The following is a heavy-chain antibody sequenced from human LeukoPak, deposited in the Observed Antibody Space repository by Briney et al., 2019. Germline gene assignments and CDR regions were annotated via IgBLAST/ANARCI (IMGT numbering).Heavy chain of an antibody. D-gene: IGHD6-13*01. CDR1: GFVFTSYG. CDR2: TSTFSGLT. Sequence: ASVKVSCKASGFVFTSYGITWVRQAPGQGLEWVGWTSTFSGLTNYAGKVQDRVTMTTDTDTGTAYLEMRSLRFDDTAVYYCARAGSSSWTATFDYWGQGTLLTVAS. V-gene: IGHV1-18*01. J-gene: IGHJ4*02. CDR3: ARAGSSSWTATFDY.